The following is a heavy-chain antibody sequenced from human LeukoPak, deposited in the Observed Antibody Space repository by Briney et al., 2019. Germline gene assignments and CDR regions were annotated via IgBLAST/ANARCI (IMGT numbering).Heavy chain of an antibody. V-gene: IGHV4-38-2*01. D-gene: IGHD3-22*01. J-gene: IGHJ4*02. CDR2: IYHSGST. Sequence: SETLSLTCAVCGYSISSGYYWGWIRQPPGKGLEWIGSIYHSGSTYYNLSLKSRVTISVDTSTNEFSLKLRSVTAADTAVYFCARFGYYYDSSGYYEKYYFDYWGQGTLVTVSS. CDR1: GYSISSGYY. CDR3: ARFGYYYDSSGYYEKYYFDY.